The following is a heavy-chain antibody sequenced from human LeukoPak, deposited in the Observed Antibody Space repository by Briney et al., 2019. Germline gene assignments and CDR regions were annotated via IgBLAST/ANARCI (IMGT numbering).Heavy chain of an antibody. J-gene: IGHJ4*02. Sequence: PGGSLRLSCAASGFTFDDYAMPWVRQAPGKGLKWVSVIYSGGSTYYADSVKGRFTISRDNSKNTLYLQMNSLRAEDTAVYYCASLGYYYDSSGYYYPHPHWGQGTLVTVSS. CDR2: IYSGGST. V-gene: IGHV3-66*01. CDR3: ASLGYYYDSSGYYYPHPH. CDR1: GFTFDDYA. D-gene: IGHD3-22*01.